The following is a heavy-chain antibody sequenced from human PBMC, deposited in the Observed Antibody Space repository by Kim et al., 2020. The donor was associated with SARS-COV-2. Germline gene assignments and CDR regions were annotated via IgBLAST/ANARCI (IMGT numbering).Heavy chain of an antibody. D-gene: IGHD4-17*01. Sequence: GGSLRLSCAASGFTFSTYWMHWVRQAPGKGLVWVSRINGDGSSTSYADSVKGRFTTSRDNAKNTLYLQMSSLRAEDTAVYYCASDYGSIYFWRQGTLVTVSS. V-gene: IGHV3-74*01. CDR2: INGDGSST. J-gene: IGHJ4*02. CDR3: ASDYGSIYF. CDR1: GFTFSTYW.